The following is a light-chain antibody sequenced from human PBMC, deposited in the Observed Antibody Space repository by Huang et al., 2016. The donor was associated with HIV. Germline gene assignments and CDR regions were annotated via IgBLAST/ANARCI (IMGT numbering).Light chain of an antibody. CDR1: QDISIW. V-gene: IGKV1-12*01. Sequence: DIQMTQSPSSVSASEGDIVTITCRASQDISIWLAWYQQKPREAPTRLIHSASILVSGVPSRFGGSGSGTNFSLTINGLRPDDFATYYCLQADISPRSFGQGTRLDIQ. J-gene: IGKJ5*01. CDR3: LQADISPRS. CDR2: SAS.